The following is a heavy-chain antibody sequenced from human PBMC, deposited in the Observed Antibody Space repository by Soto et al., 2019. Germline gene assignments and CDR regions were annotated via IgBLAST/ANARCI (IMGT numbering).Heavy chain of an antibody. J-gene: IGHJ4*02. Sequence: QITLKESGPTLVKPTQTLTLTCTFSGFSLRTRGVAVGWFRQPPGKALEWLALIYWDEDKWYSPSLKSRLTIADAAYHTQVVLTMTNVDPVDTATYYCAQRPRGYAYYFDYWGQGILVTVSS. CDR1: GFSLRTRGVA. CDR2: IYWDEDK. D-gene: IGHD5-12*01. V-gene: IGHV2-5*02. CDR3: AQRPRGYAYYFDY.